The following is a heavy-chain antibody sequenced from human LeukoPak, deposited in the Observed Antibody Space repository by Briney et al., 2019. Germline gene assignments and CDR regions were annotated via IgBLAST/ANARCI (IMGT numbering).Heavy chain of an antibody. D-gene: IGHD4-17*01. CDR3: ANPYGDYPEWYFDY. CDR1: GFTFSSYA. Sequence: PGGSLRLSCAASGFTFSSYAMSWVRQAPGKGLEWVSAISGSGGSTYYADSVKGRFTISRDNSKNTLYLQMNSLRAEDTAVYYCANPYGDYPEWYFDYWGQGTLVTVSS. V-gene: IGHV3-23*01. J-gene: IGHJ4*02. CDR2: ISGSGGST.